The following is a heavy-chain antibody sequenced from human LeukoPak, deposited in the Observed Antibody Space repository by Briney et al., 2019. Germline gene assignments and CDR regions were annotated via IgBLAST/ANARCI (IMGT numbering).Heavy chain of an antibody. Sequence: PSETLSLTCTVSGGSISSYYWSWIRQPPGKGLEWIGYIYYSGSTNYNPSLKSRVTISVDTSKNQFSLKLSSVTAADTAVYYCARLDLIWGYFDLWGRGSLVTVSS. D-gene: IGHD2-21*01. J-gene: IGHJ2*01. V-gene: IGHV4-59*08. CDR3: ARLDLIWGYFDL. CDR2: IYYSGST. CDR1: GGSISSYY.